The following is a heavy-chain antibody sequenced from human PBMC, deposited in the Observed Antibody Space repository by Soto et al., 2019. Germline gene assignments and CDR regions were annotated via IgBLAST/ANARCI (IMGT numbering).Heavy chain of an antibody. Sequence: WGSLRLSCEASGCTLRSYAMSWIRQAPGKGLEWVSLISANDVGTYYAESVKTRFTISTDQSRNTVYLQMDSLRADDTAIYYCAKAKNDYNWDNRPPFDYWGQGTLVTVSS. CDR2: ISANDVGT. D-gene: IGHD1-20*01. CDR3: AKAKNDYNWDNRPPFDY. CDR1: GCTLRSYA. J-gene: IGHJ4*02. V-gene: IGHV3-23*01.